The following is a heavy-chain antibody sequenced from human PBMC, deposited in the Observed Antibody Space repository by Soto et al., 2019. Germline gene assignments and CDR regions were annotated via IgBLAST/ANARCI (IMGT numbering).Heavy chain of an antibody. CDR2: INPSGST. CDR1: GGSFSNYY. V-gene: IGHV4-34*01. CDR3: ARGAYYDRSGYDYRGPSAKDNDAFDI. Sequence: QVQLQQWGAGLLKPSETLSLTCAVYGGSFSNYYWNLIRQPPGKGLEWIGAINPSGSTNYNPSLKSRVTISIDTSKNQFSLRLSSVTAADTAVYYCARGAYYDRSGYDYRGPSAKDNDAFDIWGQGTMVTVSS. D-gene: IGHD3-22*01. J-gene: IGHJ3*02.